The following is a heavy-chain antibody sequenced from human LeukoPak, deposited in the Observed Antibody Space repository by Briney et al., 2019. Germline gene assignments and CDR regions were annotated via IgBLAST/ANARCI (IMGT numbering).Heavy chain of an antibody. CDR3: ARDSSSWYGSDY. J-gene: IGHJ4*02. CDR1: GYTFTNYA. CDR2: INAYNGNT. Sequence: ASVKVSCKASGYTFTNYAISWVRQAPGQGLEWMGWINAYNGNTNYAQKLQGRVTMTTDTSTTTAYMELRSLTSDDTAVYYCARDSSSWYGSDYWGQGTLVTVSS. V-gene: IGHV1-18*01. D-gene: IGHD6-13*01.